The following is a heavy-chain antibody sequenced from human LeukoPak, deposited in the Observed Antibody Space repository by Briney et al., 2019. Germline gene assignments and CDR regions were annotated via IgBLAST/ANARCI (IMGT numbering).Heavy chain of an antibody. D-gene: IGHD1-26*01. CDR2: IKQDGSEK. CDR3: AKTRGTYYAYYYYMDV. Sequence: PGGSLRLSCAASGFTFNIYWMSWVRQAPGKGLEWVANIKQDGSEKYYVDSVKGRFTISRDNSKNTLYLQMDSLRAEDTAVYYCAKTRGTYYAYYYYMDVWGKGTTVTVSS. CDR1: GFTFNIYW. V-gene: IGHV3-7*01. J-gene: IGHJ6*03.